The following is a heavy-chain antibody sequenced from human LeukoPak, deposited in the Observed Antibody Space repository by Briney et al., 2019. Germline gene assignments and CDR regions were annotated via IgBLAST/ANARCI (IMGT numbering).Heavy chain of an antibody. J-gene: IGHJ3*02. CDR2: IIPILGIA. CDR3: ARDWDLYGDYDGGGAFDI. CDR1: GGTFSSYA. Sequence: SVKVSCKASGGTFSSYAISWVRQAPGQGLEWMGRIIPILGIANYAQKFQGRVTITADKSTSTAYMELSSLRSEDTAVYYCARDWDLYGDYDGGGAFDIWGQGTMVTVSS. V-gene: IGHV1-69*04. D-gene: IGHD4-17*01.